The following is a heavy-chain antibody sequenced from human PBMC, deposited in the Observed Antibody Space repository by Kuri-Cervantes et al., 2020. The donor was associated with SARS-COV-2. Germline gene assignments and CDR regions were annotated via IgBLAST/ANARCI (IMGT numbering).Heavy chain of an antibody. CDR2: INPSGGST. CDR3: ARVSSNSVAAHYGYFDY. D-gene: IGHD4-17*01. Sequence: ASVKVSCKASGYTFTSYYMHWVRQAPGQGLEWMGIINPSGGSTSYAQKFQGRVTMTRDTSTSTVYMELSSLRSEDTAVYYCARVSSNSVAAHYGYFDYWGQGTLVTVSS. CDR1: GYTFTSYY. J-gene: IGHJ4*02. V-gene: IGHV1-46*01.